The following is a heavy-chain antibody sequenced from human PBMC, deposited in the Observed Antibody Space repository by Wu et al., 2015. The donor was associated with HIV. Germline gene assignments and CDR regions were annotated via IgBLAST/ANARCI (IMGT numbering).Heavy chain of an antibody. D-gene: IGHD6-19*01. CDR1: EYSFTIYY. J-gene: IGHJ4*02. CDR2: INPTNGRT. V-gene: IGHV1-46*01. CDR3: ARQRAYTSGWYIFDY. Sequence: QVELVQSGAEVKKPGASVKLSCKAREYSFTIYYLHWVRQAPGQGLEWMGIINPTNGRTRHAEKFQGRFIMTRDTSTSTVYMDLSSLTSEDTAVYYCARQRAYTSGWYIFDYWGQGTLVTVSS.